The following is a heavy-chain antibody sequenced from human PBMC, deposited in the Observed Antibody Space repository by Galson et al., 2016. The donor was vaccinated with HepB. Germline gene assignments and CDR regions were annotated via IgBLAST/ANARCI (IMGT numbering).Heavy chain of an antibody. CDR1: GYSFNGKY. CDR2: INPNNGGT. CDR3: AKDRGDGTFDY. Sequence: SVKVSCKASGYSFNGKYIHWVRQAPGQGLEWMGWINPNNGGTKFALKFQGRVTMTRVMSISTAYMELSSLRSDDTALSYCAKDRGDGTFDYWGQGTLVTVSS. D-gene: IGHD1-14*01. J-gene: IGHJ4*02. V-gene: IGHV1-2*02.